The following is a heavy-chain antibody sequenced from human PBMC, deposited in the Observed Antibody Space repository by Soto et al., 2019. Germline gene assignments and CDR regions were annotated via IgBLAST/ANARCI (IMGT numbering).Heavy chain of an antibody. V-gene: IGHV3-11*06. CDR3: VRGGGGGLFDP. D-gene: IGHD2-15*01. Sequence: GGPLRLSCAGSGFTFGDSYMSWIRQAPGKGLEWLSYISPGSRYPAYADSVKGRFTISRDNAKRSLYLQMMSLTAEDTAIYYCVRGGGGGLFDPWGQGTMVTVSS. CDR1: GFTFGDSY. J-gene: IGHJ5*02. CDR2: ISPGSRYP.